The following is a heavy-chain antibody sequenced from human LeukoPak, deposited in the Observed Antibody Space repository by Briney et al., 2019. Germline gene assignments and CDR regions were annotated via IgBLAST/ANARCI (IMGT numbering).Heavy chain of an antibody. CDR1: GFTFSSYA. V-gene: IGHV3-30-3*01. CDR3: ARGGHYGSGSYYNSFDY. CDR2: ISYDGSNK. D-gene: IGHD3-10*01. J-gene: IGHJ4*02. Sequence: GGFLRLSCAASGFTFSSYAMHWVRQAPGKGLEWVAVISYDGSNKYYADSVKGRFTISRDNSKNTLYLQMNSLRAEDTAVYYCARGGHYGSGSYYNSFDYWGQGTLVTVSS.